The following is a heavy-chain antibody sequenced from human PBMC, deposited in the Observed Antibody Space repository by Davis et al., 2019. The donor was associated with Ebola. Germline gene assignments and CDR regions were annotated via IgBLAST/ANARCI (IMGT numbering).Heavy chain of an antibody. CDR2: INPSGGST. V-gene: IGHV1-46*01. CDR1: GYTFTSYY. CDR3: ARGRGVATIRVWFDP. Sequence: ASVKVSCKASGYTFTSYYMHWVRQAPGQGLEWMGIINPSGGSTSYAQKFRGRVTMTRDTSTSTVYMELSSLRSEDTAVYYCARGRGVATIRVWFDPWGQGTLVTVSS. D-gene: IGHD5-12*01. J-gene: IGHJ5*02.